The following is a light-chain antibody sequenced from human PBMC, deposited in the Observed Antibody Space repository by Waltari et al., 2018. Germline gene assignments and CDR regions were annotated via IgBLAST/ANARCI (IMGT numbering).Light chain of an antibody. CDR3: QQRRNWPPLT. CDR1: QSVDIY. V-gene: IGKV3-11*01. Sequence: ETVLTQSPATLSFSPVERATLSCRASQSVDIYLAWYQQKPGQAPRLLIYDASHRATGIPARFSGSGSGTDFTLTISSLEPEDFAVYYCQQRRNWPPLTFGGGTKVEIK. J-gene: IGKJ4*01. CDR2: DAS.